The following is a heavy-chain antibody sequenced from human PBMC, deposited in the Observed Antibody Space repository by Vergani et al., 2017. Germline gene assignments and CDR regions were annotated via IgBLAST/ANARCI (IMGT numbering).Heavy chain of an antibody. D-gene: IGHD3-10*01. Sequence: EVQLLESGGGLVQPGGSLRLSCAASGFTFTSYWIGWVRQMPGKGLEWMGIIYPGDSDTRYSPSFQGQVTISADKSISTAYLQWSSLKASDTAMYYCARLRMVRENYYGMDVWGQGTTVTVSS. V-gene: IGHV5-51*01. CDR2: IYPGDSDT. CDR3: ARLRMVRENYYGMDV. CDR1: GFTFTSYW. J-gene: IGHJ6*02.